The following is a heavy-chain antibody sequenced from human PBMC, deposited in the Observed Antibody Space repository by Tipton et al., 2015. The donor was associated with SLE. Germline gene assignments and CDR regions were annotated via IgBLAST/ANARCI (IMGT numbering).Heavy chain of an antibody. CDR1: GDSISPYY. Sequence: TLSLTCTVSGDSISPYYWSWIRQPPGKGLEWIGYIYYSVSTNYSPSLKSRVTMSVDTSKNQFSLRMRSMTAADTAVYYCARGASDAFDIWGQGTMVTVSS. D-gene: IGHD6-6*01. V-gene: IGHV4-59*01. CDR3: ARGASDAFDI. CDR2: IYYSVST. J-gene: IGHJ3*02.